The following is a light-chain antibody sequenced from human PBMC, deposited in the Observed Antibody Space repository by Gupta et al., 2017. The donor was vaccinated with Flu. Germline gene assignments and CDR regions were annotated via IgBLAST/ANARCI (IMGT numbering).Light chain of an antibody. CDR1: QSVSRY. V-gene: IGKV3-20*01. CDR3: QQYDSSPWT. Sequence: PGTLSLSPGERATLSCRASQSVSRYINWYQQRPGQAPGLLIYGSSSRATGIPDRFSGSGPGTDFTLTISRLEPEDFAVYYCQQYDSSPWTFGQGTKVEIK. CDR2: GSS. J-gene: IGKJ1*01.